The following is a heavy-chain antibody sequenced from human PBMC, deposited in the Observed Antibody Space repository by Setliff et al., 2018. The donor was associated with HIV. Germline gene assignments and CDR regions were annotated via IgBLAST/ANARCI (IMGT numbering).Heavy chain of an antibody. J-gene: IGHJ4*02. V-gene: IGHV4-4*07. CDR3: ASEHITDHVNFDY. Sequence: SETLSLTCNVSGGSMTTFHWTWIRKPARQGLEWIGRIYVSGTTIYTNDNPSLDSRITMSVDTSKNQFSLKLNSVTAADTAVYFCASEHITDHVNFDYWVQGTLVTVSS. CDR2: IYVSGTT. CDR1: GGSMTTFH.